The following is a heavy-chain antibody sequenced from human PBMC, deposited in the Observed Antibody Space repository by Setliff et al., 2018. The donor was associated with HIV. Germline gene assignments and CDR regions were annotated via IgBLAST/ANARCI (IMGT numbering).Heavy chain of an antibody. Sequence: SETLSLTCTVSGGSISSYYWTWLRQFPGKGLEWIGFIFYTGSTTYNPSLNSRVTMSVDTSKNQFSLKLSSVTAADTAVYYCGRQVPVPGVAVTPIDYWGQGTLVTVSS. V-gene: IGHV4-59*08. CDR1: GGSISSYY. J-gene: IGHJ4*02. D-gene: IGHD3-22*01. CDR3: GRQVPVPGVAVTPIDY. CDR2: IFYTGST.